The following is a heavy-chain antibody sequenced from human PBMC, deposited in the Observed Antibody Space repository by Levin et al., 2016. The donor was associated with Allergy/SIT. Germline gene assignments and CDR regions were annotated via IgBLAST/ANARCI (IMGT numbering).Heavy chain of an antibody. CDR2: INPNSGGT. V-gene: IGHV1-2*02. J-gene: IGHJ3*02. D-gene: IGHD3-22*01. Sequence: ASVKVSCKASGYTFTGHYMHWVRQAPGQGPEWMGWINPNSGGTNYAQKFQGRVIMTRDTSISTAYMELSRLRSDDTAVYYCARVDRYYDSSGQWVDANAFDIWGQGTMVTVSS. CDR3: ARVDRYYDSSGQWVDANAFDI. CDR1: GYTFTGHY.